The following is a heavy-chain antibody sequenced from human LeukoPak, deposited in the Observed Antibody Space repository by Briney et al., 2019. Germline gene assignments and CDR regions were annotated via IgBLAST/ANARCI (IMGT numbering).Heavy chain of an antibody. CDR3: ASPYSSGWIDY. D-gene: IGHD6-19*01. CDR2: IYSGGST. Sequence: PGGSLRLSCAASGFTVSSNYMSWVRQAPGKGLEWVSVIYSGGSTYYADSVKGRFTISRDNAKNSLYLQMNSLRDEDMAVYYCASPYSSGWIDYWGQGTLVTVSS. CDR1: GFTVSSNY. V-gene: IGHV3-53*01. J-gene: IGHJ4*02.